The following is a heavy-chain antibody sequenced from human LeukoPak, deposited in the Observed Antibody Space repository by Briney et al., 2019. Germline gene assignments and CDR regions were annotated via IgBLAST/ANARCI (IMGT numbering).Heavy chain of an antibody. Sequence: PSETLSLTCAVSGASISNYYWSWIRQPPGKGLEWIGYIDYSGSRNYSPSLKSRVTISLDTSTNQFSLKLSSVTAADTAVYYCARHYSSDPFDYWGQGTLVTVSS. CDR3: ARHYSSDPFDY. D-gene: IGHD6-19*01. CDR1: GASISNYY. CDR2: IDYSGSR. J-gene: IGHJ4*02. V-gene: IGHV4-59*01.